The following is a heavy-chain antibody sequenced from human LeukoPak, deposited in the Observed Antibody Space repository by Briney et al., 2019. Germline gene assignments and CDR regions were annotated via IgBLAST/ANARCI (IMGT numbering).Heavy chain of an antibody. V-gene: IGHV4-59*08. CDR1: GGSISSYY. CDR3: ARSSSSWWYYYYGMDV. J-gene: IGHJ6*02. D-gene: IGHD6-13*01. CDR2: IYYSGST. Sequence: SETLSLTCTVSGGSISSYYWSWIRQPPGKGLEWIGYIYYSGSTNYNPSLKSRVTISVDTSKNQFSLKLSSVTAADTAVYYCARSSSSWWYYYYGMDVWGQGTTVTVSS.